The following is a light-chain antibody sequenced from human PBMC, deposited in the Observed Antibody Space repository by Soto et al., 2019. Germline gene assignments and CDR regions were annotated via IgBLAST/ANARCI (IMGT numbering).Light chain of an antibody. CDR1: QSISSW. Sequence: DTQMTQSPSTLSASVGDRVTITCRASQSISSWLAWFQQKPGKAPKLLMYKASSLESGVPSRFSGSESGTEFTLTISSLQPEDFATYYCQHYDTYPWTFGQGTKVEIK. CDR3: QHYDTYPWT. CDR2: KAS. J-gene: IGKJ1*01. V-gene: IGKV1-5*03.